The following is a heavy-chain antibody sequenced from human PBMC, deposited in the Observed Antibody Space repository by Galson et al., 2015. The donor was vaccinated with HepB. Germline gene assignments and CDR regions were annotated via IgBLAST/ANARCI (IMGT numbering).Heavy chain of an antibody. CDR1: GFTVSSNY. CDR3: ARRSRGGDFWSGYQSLLGFDP. Sequence: SLRLSCAASGFTVSSNYMSWVRQAPGKGLEWVSVIYSGGSTYYADSVKGRFTISRDNSKNTLYLQMNSLRAEDTAVYHCARRSRGGDFWSGYQSLLGFDPWGQGTLVTVSS. J-gene: IGHJ5*02. D-gene: IGHD3-3*01. CDR2: IYSGGST. V-gene: IGHV3-53*01.